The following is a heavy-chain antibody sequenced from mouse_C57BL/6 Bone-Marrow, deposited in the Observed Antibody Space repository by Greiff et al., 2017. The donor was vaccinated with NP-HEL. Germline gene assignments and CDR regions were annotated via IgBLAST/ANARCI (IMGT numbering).Heavy chain of an antibody. CDR3: ARDYYGSSAYYFDY. Sequence: QVQLQQSGPELVKPGASVKISCKASGYSFTSYYIHWVKQRPGQGLEWIGWIYPGSGNTKYNEKFKGKATLTADTSSSTAYMQLSSLTSEDSAVYYCARDYYGSSAYYFDYWGQGTTLTVSS. V-gene: IGHV1-66*01. CDR1: GYSFTSYY. CDR2: IYPGSGNT. D-gene: IGHD1-1*01. J-gene: IGHJ2*01.